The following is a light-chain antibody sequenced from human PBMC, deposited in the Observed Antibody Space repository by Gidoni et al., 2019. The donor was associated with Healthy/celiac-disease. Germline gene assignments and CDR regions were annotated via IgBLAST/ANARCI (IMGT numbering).Light chain of an antibody. CDR1: QRVSSSY. CDR2: GAS. Sequence: EIVLTQSPGTLSLSPGERATRSCRASQRVSSSYLAWYQQKPGQAPRLLIYGASSRATGIPDRFSGSGSVTDVTLTISRLEPEDFAVYYCQQGFGGGTKVEIK. CDR3: QQG. J-gene: IGKJ4*01. V-gene: IGKV3-20*01.